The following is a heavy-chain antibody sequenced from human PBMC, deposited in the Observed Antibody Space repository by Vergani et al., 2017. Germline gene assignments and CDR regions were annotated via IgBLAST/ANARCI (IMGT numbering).Heavy chain of an antibody. CDR3: ARVGTWAFDI. V-gene: IGHV3-11*01. J-gene: IGHJ3*02. D-gene: IGHD1-14*01. CDR2: ISVSGTSI. CDR1: GFTFNAYY. Sequence: QEQLVESGGGLVKPGGSLRLSCEASGFTFNAYYMSWVRQAPGKGLECVSYISVSGTSIHYADSVKGRFTISRHNAKSSLSLQMHSLTAEDTAVYFCARVGTWAFDIWGQGTVVTVSS.